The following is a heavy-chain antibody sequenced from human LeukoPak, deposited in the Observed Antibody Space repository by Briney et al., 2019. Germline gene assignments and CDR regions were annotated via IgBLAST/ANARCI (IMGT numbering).Heavy chain of an antibody. CDR2: IKQDGSQK. D-gene: IGHD2-21*02. Sequence: GGSLRLSCEASGFTFSTYWMKWVRQAPGKGLEWVANIKQDGSQKYYVDSVKGRFIISRDNAKNSLYLQMNSVRAEDTAVYYCATEGTFGDYRASGDHWGQGALVTVSS. CDR3: ATEGTFGDYRASGDH. J-gene: IGHJ4*02. V-gene: IGHV3-7*03. CDR1: GFTFSTYW.